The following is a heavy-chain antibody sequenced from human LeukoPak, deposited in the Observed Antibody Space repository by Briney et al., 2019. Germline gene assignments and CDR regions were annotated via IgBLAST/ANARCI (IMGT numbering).Heavy chain of an antibody. CDR1: GYSISSGYY. J-gene: IGHJ4*02. Sequence: PAETLSLTCTVSGYSISSGYYWGWIRQPPGKGLEWIGSIYHSGSTYSRPSLKSRLTISVDTSKNQFSLKLSSVTAADTAVYYCARCLYCGADCYYYFDYWGQGTLVTVSS. CDR2: IYHSGST. V-gene: IGHV4-38-2*02. CDR3: ARCLYCGADCYYYFDY. D-gene: IGHD2-21*02.